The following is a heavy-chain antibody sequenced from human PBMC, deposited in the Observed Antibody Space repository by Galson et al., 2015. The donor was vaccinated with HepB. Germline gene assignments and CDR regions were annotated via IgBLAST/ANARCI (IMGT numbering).Heavy chain of an antibody. CDR1: GYSFTSHW. Sequence: QSGAEVKKPGGSLKISCKGSGYSFTSHWIGWVRQMPGKGLEWMGIIHPGDSGTRNSPSFQGQVTISVDKSISTAYLQWSSLKASDTAMYYCARHEMESSGPIDYWGQGTLVTVSS. CDR2: IHPGDSGT. CDR3: ARHEMESSGPIDY. D-gene: IGHD3-22*01. V-gene: IGHV5-51*01. J-gene: IGHJ4*02.